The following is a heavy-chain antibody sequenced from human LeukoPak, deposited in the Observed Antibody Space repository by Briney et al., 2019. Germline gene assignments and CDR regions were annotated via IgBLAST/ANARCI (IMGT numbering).Heavy chain of an antibody. CDR2: IYTSGGT. J-gene: IGHJ3*01. D-gene: IGHD2-2*01. Sequence: TSETLSLTCTVSGGSISNLDYYWTWIRQPAGKRLEWIGRIYTSGGTSYNPSLKSRVTMSVDKSKNQFSLNLASLTAADTALYYCAGRGSSSGTFDVWGPGTFVTVSS. CDR1: GGSISNLDYY. CDR3: AGRGSSSGTFDV. V-gene: IGHV4-61*02.